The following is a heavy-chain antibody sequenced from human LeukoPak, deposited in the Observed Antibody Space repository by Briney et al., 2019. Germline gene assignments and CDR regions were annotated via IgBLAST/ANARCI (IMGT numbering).Heavy chain of an antibody. D-gene: IGHD2-8*01. Sequence: GGSLRLSCAASGFTFSSYGMHWVRQAPGKGLEWVAYIQNDGSNEQYADSVKGRFSISRDNSKNILYLQMNSLRAEDTAVYYCAKDRCSNGIGCYYSYMAVWGKGTTVT. CDR2: IQNDGSNE. V-gene: IGHV3-30*02. J-gene: IGHJ6*03. CDR3: AKDRCSNGIGCYYSYMAV. CDR1: GFTFSSYG.